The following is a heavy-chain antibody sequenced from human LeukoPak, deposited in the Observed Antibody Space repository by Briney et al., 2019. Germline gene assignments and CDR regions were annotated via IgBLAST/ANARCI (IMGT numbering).Heavy chain of an antibody. D-gene: IGHD4-17*01. CDR3: ANDPDYGIDS. J-gene: IGHJ4*02. CDR2: VSYDGKNK. V-gene: IGHV3-30*18. CDR1: GFTFSSYD. Sequence: GGSLRLSCAASGFTFSSYDMSWVRQAPGKGLEWVAIVSYDGKNKFYADSIKGRLTVSRDNSKNTVYLQMNSLRTEDTAVYYCANDPDYGIDSWGQGTLVIVSS.